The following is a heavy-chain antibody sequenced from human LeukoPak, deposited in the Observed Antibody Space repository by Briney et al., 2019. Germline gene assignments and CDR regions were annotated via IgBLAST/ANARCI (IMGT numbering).Heavy chain of an antibody. CDR1: GYSFTSYW. Sequence: GESLKICCKGSGYSFTSYWIGWVRQMPGKGLEWMGIVYPGDSDTRYSPSFQGQVTISADKSINTAYLQWSSLKASDTAMYYCARRSLDYFDYWGQGTLVTVSS. CDR3: ARRSLDYFDY. V-gene: IGHV5-51*01. J-gene: IGHJ4*02. CDR2: VYPGDSDT. D-gene: IGHD2-15*01.